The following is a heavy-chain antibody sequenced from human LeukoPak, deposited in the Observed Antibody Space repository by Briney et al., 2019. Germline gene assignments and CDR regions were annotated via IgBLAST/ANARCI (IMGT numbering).Heavy chain of an antibody. CDR2: IKQDGSEK. V-gene: IGHV3-7*03. CDR3: ARGFPSGYSYGYTGDY. CDR1: GFTFSSYW. Sequence: GGSLRLSCAASGFTFSSYWMSWVRQAPGKGLEWVANIKQDGSEKYHVDSVKGRFTISRDNAKNSLYLQMNSLRAEDTAVYYCARGFPSGYSYGYTGDYWGQGTLVTVSS. J-gene: IGHJ4*02. D-gene: IGHD5-18*01.